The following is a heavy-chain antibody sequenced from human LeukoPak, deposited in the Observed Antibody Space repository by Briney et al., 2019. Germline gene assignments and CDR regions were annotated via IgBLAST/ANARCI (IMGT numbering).Heavy chain of an antibody. V-gene: IGHV1-69*05. Sequence: SVKVSCKASGGTFSSYAISWVRQAPGQGLEWMGGIIPIFGKANYAQKFQGRVTITTDESTSTAYMELSSLRSEDTAVYYCARVRDSGYDFPFDYWGQGTLVTVSS. CDR1: GGTFSSYA. D-gene: IGHD5-12*01. J-gene: IGHJ4*02. CDR2: IIPIFGKA. CDR3: ARVRDSGYDFPFDY.